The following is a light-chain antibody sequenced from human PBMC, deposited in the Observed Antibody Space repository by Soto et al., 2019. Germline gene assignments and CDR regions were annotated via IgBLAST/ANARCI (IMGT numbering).Light chain of an antibody. Sequence: QSALTQPASVSGSPGQSITISCTGTSSDVGGYNYVSWYHQHPGKAPKLMIYEVSNRPSRVSNRFSGSKSGNTASLTISGLQAEDEADYYCSPYTSRSTVVFGGGTKLTVL. J-gene: IGLJ2*01. CDR1: SSDVGGYNY. V-gene: IGLV2-14*01. CDR2: EVS. CDR3: SPYTSRSTVV.